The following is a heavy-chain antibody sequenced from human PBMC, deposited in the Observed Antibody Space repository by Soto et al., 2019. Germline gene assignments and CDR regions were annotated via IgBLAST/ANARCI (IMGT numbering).Heavy chain of an antibody. Sequence: ASVKVSCKASGYTFTSYGISWVRQAPGQGLEWMGGIIPIFGTANYAQKFQGRVTITADESTSTAYMELSSLRSEDTAVYYCVRLGGFGYWGQGTLVTVSS. CDR2: IIPIFGTA. V-gene: IGHV1-69*13. D-gene: IGHD3-16*01. CDR3: VRLGGFGY. CDR1: GYTFTSYG. J-gene: IGHJ4*02.